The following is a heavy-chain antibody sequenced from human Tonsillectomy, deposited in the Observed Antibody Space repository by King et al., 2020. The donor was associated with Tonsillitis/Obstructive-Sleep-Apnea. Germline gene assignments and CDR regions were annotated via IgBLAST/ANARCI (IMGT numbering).Heavy chain of an antibody. J-gene: IGHJ3*02. CDR1: GVSISSYY. Sequence: QLQESGPGLVKPSETLSLTCTVSGVSISSYYWSWIRQPPGTGLEWIGYIYYSGSINYNPSLKSRVTISVDTSKTHFSLKLSSVTAADTAVYYCARERGYDILTGYIPFDIWGQGTMVTVSS. CDR3: ARERGYDILTGYIPFDI. CDR2: IYYSGSI. V-gene: IGHV4-59*01. D-gene: IGHD3-9*01.